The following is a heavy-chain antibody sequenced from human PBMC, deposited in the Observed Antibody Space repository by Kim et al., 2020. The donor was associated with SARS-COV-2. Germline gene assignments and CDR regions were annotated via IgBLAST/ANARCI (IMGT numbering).Heavy chain of an antibody. J-gene: IGHJ6*02. CDR3: ARGDMITFGGVIVMSYYYGMDV. V-gene: IGHV4-61*01. D-gene: IGHD3-16*02. CDR1: GGSVSSGSYY. CDR2: IYYSGST. Sequence: SETLSLTCTVSGGSVSSGSYYWSWIRQPPGKGLEWIGYIYYSGSTNYNPSLKSRVTISVDTSKNQFSLKLSSVTAADTAVYYCARGDMITFGGVIVMSYYYGMDVWGQGTTVTVSS.